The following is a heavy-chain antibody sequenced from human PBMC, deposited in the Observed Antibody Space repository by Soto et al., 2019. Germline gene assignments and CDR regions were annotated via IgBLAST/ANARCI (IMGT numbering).Heavy chain of an antibody. Sequence: PGGSLRLSCAASGFTFNNYGMSWVRQAPGKGLEWVANIKQDGSEKYYVDSVKGRFTISRDNAKNSLYLQMNSLRAEDTAVYYCARDYISGWPYYYYYGMDVWGQGTTVTVSS. CDR2: IKQDGSEK. CDR3: ARDYISGWPYYYYYGMDV. D-gene: IGHD6-19*01. CDR1: GFTFNNYG. J-gene: IGHJ6*02. V-gene: IGHV3-7*01.